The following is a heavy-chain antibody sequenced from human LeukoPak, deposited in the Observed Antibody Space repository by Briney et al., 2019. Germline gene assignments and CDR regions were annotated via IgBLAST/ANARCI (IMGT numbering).Heavy chain of an antibody. D-gene: IGHD3-10*01. CDR3: ATVNYGWPYAFDI. Sequence: GGSLRLSCAASGFTFSSYAMSWVRQAPGKGLEWVSAISGSGGSTYYADSVKGRFTISRDNSKNMLYLQMNSLRAEDTAVYYCATVNYGWPYAFDIWGQGTMVTVSS. CDR1: GFTFSSYA. V-gene: IGHV3-23*01. CDR2: ISGSGGST. J-gene: IGHJ3*02.